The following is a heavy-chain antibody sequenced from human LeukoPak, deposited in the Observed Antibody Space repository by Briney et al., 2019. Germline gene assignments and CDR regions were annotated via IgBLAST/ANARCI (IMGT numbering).Heavy chain of an antibody. CDR1: GFTFSNAW. J-gene: IGHJ4*02. D-gene: IGHD6-13*01. Sequence: GGSLRLSCAASGFTFSNAWMSWVCQAPGKGLEWVGRIKSKTDGGTTDYAAPVKGRFTISRDDSKNTLYLQMNSLKTEDTAVYYCTTSTKPYSSGWYRVWYFDYWGQGTLVTVSS. CDR3: TTSTKPYSSGWYRVWYFDY. V-gene: IGHV3-15*01. CDR2: IKSKTDGGTT.